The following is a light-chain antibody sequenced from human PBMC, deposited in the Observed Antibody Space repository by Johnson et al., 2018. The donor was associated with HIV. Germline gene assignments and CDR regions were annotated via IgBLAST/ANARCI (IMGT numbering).Light chain of an antibody. CDR1: NSNIGNNY. J-gene: IGLJ1*01. V-gene: IGLV1-51*02. Sequence: QAVLTQPPSVSAAPGQKVTISCSGSNSNIGNNYVSWYQQLPGTAPKLLIYENNQRSSGIPDRFSGSKSATSATLGITGLQTGDEADYYCGTWDSSLSVYVFGSGNEVTV. CDR2: ENN. CDR3: GTWDSSLSVYV.